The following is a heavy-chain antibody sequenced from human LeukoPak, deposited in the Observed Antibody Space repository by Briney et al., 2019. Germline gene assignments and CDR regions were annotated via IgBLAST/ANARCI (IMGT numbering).Heavy chain of an antibody. Sequence: GESLRISCQGSGYSFTSYWTTWVRQLPGKGLEWMGRIGPADSETKYSPSFQGHVTLSADKSINTAYLQWSSLKASDTAMYYCVRHGLGSSGFHYFDDWGQGTLVTVSS. D-gene: IGHD3-10*01. J-gene: IGHJ4*02. V-gene: IGHV5-10-1*01. CDR1: GYSFTSYW. CDR3: VRHGLGSSGFHYFDD. CDR2: IGPADSET.